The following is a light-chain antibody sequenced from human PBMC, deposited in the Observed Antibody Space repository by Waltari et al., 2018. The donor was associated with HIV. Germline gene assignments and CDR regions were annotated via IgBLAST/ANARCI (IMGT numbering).Light chain of an antibody. CDR1: QAVSNF. V-gene: IGKV3-11*01. CDR2: DAF. J-gene: IGKJ2*02. CDR3: QHRSNWPPST. Sequence: EILLTQSPATLSLSPGEIATLSCRASQAVSNFLAWYQQKPGQAPRLLIYDAFKRATDIPDRFSGSGSGADFTLTISSLEPEDFAVYYCQHRSNWPPSTFGQGTKLEIK.